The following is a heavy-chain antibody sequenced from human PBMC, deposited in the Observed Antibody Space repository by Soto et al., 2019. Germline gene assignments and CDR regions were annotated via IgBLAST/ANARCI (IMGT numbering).Heavy chain of an antibody. CDR1: GVSINSGGYY. CDR3: AKSEAYDSSGYLTYYYYSGMDV. J-gene: IGHJ6*02. V-gene: IGHV4-31*03. D-gene: IGHD3-22*01. Sequence: TLSLTCIVSGVSINSGGYYWTWIRQHPGEGLEGIGYIYYSGSTHYNPSLKSRLTISVDTSKNQFSLRLSSVTAADTAVYYCAKSEAYDSSGYLTYYYYSGMDVWGQGTTVTVYS. CDR2: IYYSGST.